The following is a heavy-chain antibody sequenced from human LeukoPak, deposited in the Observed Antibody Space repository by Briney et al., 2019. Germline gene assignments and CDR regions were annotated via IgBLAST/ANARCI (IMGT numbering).Heavy chain of an antibody. CDR1: GDSISSYY. J-gene: IGHJ4*02. CDR3: ARVRTGGYSSGWHLLDY. CDR2: IYTSGSS. D-gene: IGHD6-19*01. V-gene: IGHV4-4*07. Sequence: ASETLSLTCTVSGDSISSYYWSWIRQPAGKGLEWIGRIYTSGSSNYNPSLKSRVTISVDTSKNQFSLKLSSVIAADTAVYYCARVRTGGYSSGWHLLDYWGQGTLVTVSS.